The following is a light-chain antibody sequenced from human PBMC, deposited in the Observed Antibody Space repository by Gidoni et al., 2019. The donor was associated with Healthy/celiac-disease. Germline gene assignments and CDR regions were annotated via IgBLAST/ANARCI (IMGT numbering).Light chain of an antibody. J-gene: IGKJ4*01. CDR3: QQRSNWPLLT. Sequence: IVLIQSPATLSLSSGERATLSCRASQSVSSYLAWYQQKPGHAPRLLIYDASNRATSIPARFSGSGSGTDFTLTISSLEPEDFAVYCCQQRSNWPLLTFGGGTKVEIK. CDR1: QSVSSY. CDR2: DAS. V-gene: IGKV3-11*01.